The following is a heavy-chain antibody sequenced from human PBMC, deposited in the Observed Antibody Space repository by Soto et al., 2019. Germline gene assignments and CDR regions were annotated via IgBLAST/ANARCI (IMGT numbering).Heavy chain of an antibody. V-gene: IGHV4-34*01. J-gene: IGHJ4*02. D-gene: IGHD1-1*01. CDR1: GASFSGYY. CDR2: INHSGST. CDR3: ARHRNWKVDY. Sequence: ESLSLACAVYGASFSGYYWSGIRQPPGKGLEWIGEINHSGSTNYNPSLKSRVTISVDTSKNQFSLKVSSVTAADTAVYYCARHRNWKVDYWGQGTLVTVSS.